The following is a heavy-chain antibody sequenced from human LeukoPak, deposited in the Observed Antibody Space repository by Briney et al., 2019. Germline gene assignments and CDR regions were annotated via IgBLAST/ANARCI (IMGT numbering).Heavy chain of an antibody. Sequence: GGSLRLSCAASGFTFSSYGMHWVRQAPGKGLEWVAVISYDGSNKYYADSVKGRFTISRDNSKNTLYLQMNSLRAEDTAVYYFAKGLQLPLDYWGQGTLVTVSS. CDR3: AKGLQLPLDY. V-gene: IGHV3-30*18. D-gene: IGHD2-2*01. J-gene: IGHJ4*02. CDR2: ISYDGSNK. CDR1: GFTFSSYG.